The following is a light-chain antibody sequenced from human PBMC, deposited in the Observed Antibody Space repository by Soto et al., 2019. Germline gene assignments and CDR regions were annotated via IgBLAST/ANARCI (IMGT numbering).Light chain of an antibody. CDR2: GAS. Sequence: EIVLTQSPATLSLSPGESATLSCRASRSVSNYLAWYQQKPGQAPRLXXYGASSRANGIPDRFGGSGSGTDLTLTISRLEPEDFAVYYCQQYGSSPPFTFGQGTKVDIK. CDR3: QQYGSSPPFT. CDR1: RSVSNY. V-gene: IGKV3-20*01. J-gene: IGKJ1*01.